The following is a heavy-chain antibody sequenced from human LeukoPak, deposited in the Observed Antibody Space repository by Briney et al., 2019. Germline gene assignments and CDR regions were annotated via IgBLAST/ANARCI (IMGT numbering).Heavy chain of an antibody. Sequence: GGSLRLSCAASGFTFDDYAMHWVRQAPGKGLEWVSLISWDGGSTYYADSVKGRFTISRDNSKNSLYLQMNSLRPEDTALYYCAKDIRGSTSWYGLDYWGQGTLVTVSS. CDR3: AKDIRGSTSWYGLDY. V-gene: IGHV3-43D*03. D-gene: IGHD6-13*01. CDR1: GFTFDDYA. CDR2: ISWDGGST. J-gene: IGHJ4*02.